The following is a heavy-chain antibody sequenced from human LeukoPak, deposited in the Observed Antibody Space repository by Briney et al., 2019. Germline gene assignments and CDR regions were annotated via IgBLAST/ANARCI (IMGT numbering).Heavy chain of an antibody. D-gene: IGHD4-17*01. CDR3: AREGDYVFRPQYFDL. J-gene: IGHJ2*01. CDR1: GGSISSGDYY. V-gene: IGHV4-30-4*01. CDR2: IYYSGST. Sequence: PSGTLSLTCTVSGGSISSGDYYWSWIRQPPGKGLEWIGYIYYSGSTYYNPSLKSRVTISVDTSKNQFSLKLSSVTAADTAVYYCAREGDYVFRPQYFDLWGRGTLVTVSS.